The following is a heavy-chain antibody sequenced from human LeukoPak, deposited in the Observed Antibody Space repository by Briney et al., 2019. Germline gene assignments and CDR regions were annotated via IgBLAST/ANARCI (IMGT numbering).Heavy chain of an antibody. V-gene: IGHV1-69*05. J-gene: IGHJ6*03. Sequence: SVKVSCKASGGTFSSYAISWVRQAPGQGLEWMGGIIPIFGTANYAQKSQGRVTITTDESTSTAYMELSSLRSEDTAVYYCARGSGYYGSGSLSNYYYYYMDVWGKGTTVTVSS. CDR1: GGTFSSYA. CDR2: IIPIFGTA. CDR3: ARGSGYYGSGSLSNYYYYYMDV. D-gene: IGHD3-10*01.